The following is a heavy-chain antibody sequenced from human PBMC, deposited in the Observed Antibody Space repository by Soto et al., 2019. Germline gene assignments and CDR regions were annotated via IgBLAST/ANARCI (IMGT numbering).Heavy chain of an antibody. V-gene: IGHV1-46*01. D-gene: IGHD4-4*01. CDR1: GYTFTNYY. J-gene: IGHJ4*02. CDR2: INPSVATT. CDR3: ARLGPVPWTTTVLFDY. Sequence: QVQLVQSGAEVKKPGASVTVSCKASGYTFTNYYIQWVRQAPGQGLEWMGIINPSVATTSYTQKFQGGVTMTRDTSTSTVYRELSGLRSEDTAVYYCARLGPVPWTTTVLFDYWGQGTLVTVSS.